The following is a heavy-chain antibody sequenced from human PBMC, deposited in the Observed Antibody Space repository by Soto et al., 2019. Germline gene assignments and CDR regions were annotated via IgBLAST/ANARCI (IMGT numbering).Heavy chain of an antibody. CDR1: GGTFSSYA. D-gene: IGHD6-19*01. CDR2: IIPIFGTA. V-gene: IGHV1-69*13. Sequence: SVKVSCKASGGTFSSYAISWVRQAPGQGLEWMGGIIPIFGTANYAQKFQGRVTITADESTSTAYMELSSLRSEDTAVYYCASPFSSGHGNYYYYYGMDVWGQGITVTVSS. CDR3: ASPFSSGHGNYYYYYGMDV. J-gene: IGHJ6*02.